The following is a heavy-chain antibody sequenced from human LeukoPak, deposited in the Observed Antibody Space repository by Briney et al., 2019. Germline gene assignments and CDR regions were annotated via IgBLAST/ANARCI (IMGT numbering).Heavy chain of an antibody. CDR1: GFTFSSYW. CDR2: INSDGSST. D-gene: IGHD4-17*01. Sequence: GGSLRLSCAASGFTFSSYWMHWVRQAPGKGLVRVSRINSDGSSTSYADSVKGRFTIPRDNAKNTLYLQMNSLRAEDTAVYYCAREGPFYGDYIEAYFDYWGQGTLVTVSS. V-gene: IGHV3-74*01. CDR3: AREGPFYGDYIEAYFDY. J-gene: IGHJ4*02.